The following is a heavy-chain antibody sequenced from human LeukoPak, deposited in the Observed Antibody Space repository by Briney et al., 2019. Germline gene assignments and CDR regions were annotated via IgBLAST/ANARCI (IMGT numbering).Heavy chain of an antibody. D-gene: IGHD6-13*01. Sequence: PGGSLRLSCAASGFTFSSYAVSWVRQAPGKGLEWVSSISGSGVATNSADSVKGRFTISRDNSKNTLYLQMNSLRAEDTAVYYCAKDWGYSTSQGYYFDYWGQGTVVTVSS. CDR1: GFTFSSYA. V-gene: IGHV3-23*01. CDR2: ISGSGVAT. CDR3: AKDWGYSTSQGYYFDY. J-gene: IGHJ4*02.